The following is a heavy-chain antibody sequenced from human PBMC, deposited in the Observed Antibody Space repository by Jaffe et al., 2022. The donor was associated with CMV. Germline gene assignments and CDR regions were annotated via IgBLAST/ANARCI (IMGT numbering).Heavy chain of an antibody. CDR2: TYYRSEWYN. Sequence: QVQLQQSGPGLVKPSQTLSLTCAISGDSVSTNSATWNWIRQSPSRGLEWLGRTYYRSEWYNDYAVSVKSRMTINPDTSKNQFSLQLKSVTPEDTAVYYCARAITLTTRGPPSPHFDYWGQGTLVTVSS. CDR3: ARAITLTTRGPPSPHFDY. J-gene: IGHJ4*02. D-gene: IGHD3-22*01. CDR1: GDSVSTNSAT. V-gene: IGHV6-1*01.